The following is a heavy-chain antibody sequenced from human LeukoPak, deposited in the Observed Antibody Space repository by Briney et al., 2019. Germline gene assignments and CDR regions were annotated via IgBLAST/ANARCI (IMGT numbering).Heavy chain of an antibody. J-gene: IGHJ4*02. D-gene: IGHD1-26*01. CDR3: AREIVGPTLYYFDY. CDR1: GFTFSSYE. V-gene: IGHV3-48*03. Sequence: GGSLRLSCAASGFTFSSYEMNWVRQAPGKGLEWVSYISSSGSTIYYADSVKGRFTISRDNAKNSPYLQMNSLRAEDTAVYYCAREIVGPTLYYFDYWGQGTLVTVSS. CDR2: ISSSGSTI.